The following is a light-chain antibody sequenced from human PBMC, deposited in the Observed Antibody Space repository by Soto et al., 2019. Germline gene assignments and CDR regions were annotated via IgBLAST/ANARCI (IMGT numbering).Light chain of an antibody. CDR3: AAWDDSLNSVI. CDR1: RSNIGTNP. Sequence: QSVLTQPPSASGTPGQSVSISCSGSRSNIGTNPVNWYQQLTGTAPKLLFYTNTQRPSGVPDRFSASKSGTSASLAISGLQSEDEADYYCAAWDDSLNSVIFGGGTQLTVL. CDR2: TNT. V-gene: IGLV1-44*01. J-gene: IGLJ2*01.